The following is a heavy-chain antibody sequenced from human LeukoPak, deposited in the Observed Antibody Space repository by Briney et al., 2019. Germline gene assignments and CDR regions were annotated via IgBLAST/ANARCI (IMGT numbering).Heavy chain of an antibody. D-gene: IGHD3-22*01. J-gene: IGHJ4*02. V-gene: IGHV4-30-2*01. CDR2: IYHSGST. CDR1: GGSISSGGYS. Sequence: SETLFLTCAVSGGSISSGGYSWSWIRQPPGKGLEWIGYIYHSGSTYYNPSLKSRVTISVDRSKNQFSLKLSSVTAADTAVYYCARVVPPYYYDSSGYMFDYWGQGTLVTVSS. CDR3: ARVVPPYYYDSSGYMFDY.